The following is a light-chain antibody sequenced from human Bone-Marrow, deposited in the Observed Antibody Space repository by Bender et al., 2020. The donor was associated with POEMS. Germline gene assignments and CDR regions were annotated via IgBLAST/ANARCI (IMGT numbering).Light chain of an antibody. J-gene: IGLJ3*02. CDR2: EGS. CDR3: AVWDDSLNGWV. Sequence: QSALTQPASVSGSPGQSITISSTGTSSDVGSYNLVSWYQQHPGKAPKLMIYEGSKRPSGVSNRFSGSKSGNTASLAISGLQSEDEADYYCAVWDDSLNGWVFGGGTKLTVL. V-gene: IGLV2-14*02. CDR1: SSDVGSYNL.